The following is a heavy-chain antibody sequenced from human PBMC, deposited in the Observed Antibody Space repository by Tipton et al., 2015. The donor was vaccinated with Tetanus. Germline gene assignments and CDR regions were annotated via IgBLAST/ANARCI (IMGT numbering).Heavy chain of an antibody. D-gene: IGHD2/OR15-2a*01. CDR1: GGSISSDNFH. V-gene: IGHV4-30-4*08. CDR3: SSSPGNHYLAFFDY. Sequence: TLSLTCTVSGGSISSDNFHWGWVRQPPGKGLEWIGYIYYSGSTYYNPSLKSRVTISIDTSKNQFSLRLSSVTAADTAVYYCSSSPGNHYLAFFDYWGRGTLVTVSS. CDR2: IYYSGST. J-gene: IGHJ4*02.